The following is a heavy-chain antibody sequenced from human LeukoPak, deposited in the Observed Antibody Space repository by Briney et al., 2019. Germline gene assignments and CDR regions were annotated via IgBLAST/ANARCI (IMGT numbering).Heavy chain of an antibody. CDR3: ASGYSWNYLFDY. V-gene: IGHV3-66*02. Sequence: GGSLRLSCAASGFTVSSNYMSWVRQAPGKGLEWVSVLYSGGGTYYADSVRGRFTISRDNSKNTVYLQMNSLSTEDTALYYCASGYSWNYLFDYRGQGTLVTVSS. CDR1: GFTVSSNY. CDR2: LYSGGGT. J-gene: IGHJ4*02. D-gene: IGHD1-7*01.